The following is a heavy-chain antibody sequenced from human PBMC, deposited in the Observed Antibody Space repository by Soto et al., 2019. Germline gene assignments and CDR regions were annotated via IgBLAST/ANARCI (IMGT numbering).Heavy chain of an antibody. CDR1: GGTFSSYA. Sequence: QVQLVQSGAEVKKPGSSVKVSCKASGGTFSSYAISWVRQAPGQGLEWMGGIIPIFGTANYAQKFQGRVTITADKSTSTAYMELSSLRSEDTAVYYCLSSGGGFFRNWFDPWGQGTLVTVSS. J-gene: IGHJ5*02. CDR3: LSSGGGFFRNWFDP. CDR2: IIPIFGTA. D-gene: IGHD6-19*01. V-gene: IGHV1-69*06.